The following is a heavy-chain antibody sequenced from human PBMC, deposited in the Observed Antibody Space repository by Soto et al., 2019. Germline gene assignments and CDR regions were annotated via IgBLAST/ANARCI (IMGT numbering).Heavy chain of an antibody. Sequence: QVQLVESGGGVVQPGRSLRLSCAASGFTFSSYGMHWVRQAPGKGLEWVAVIWYDGSNKYYADSVKGRFTISRDNSKNTLYLQMNSLRAEDTAVYYCAIDRDIVVVPAASEFDYWGQGTLVTVSS. CDR1: GFTFSSYG. D-gene: IGHD2-2*01. CDR3: AIDRDIVVVPAASEFDY. CDR2: IWYDGSNK. J-gene: IGHJ4*02. V-gene: IGHV3-33*01.